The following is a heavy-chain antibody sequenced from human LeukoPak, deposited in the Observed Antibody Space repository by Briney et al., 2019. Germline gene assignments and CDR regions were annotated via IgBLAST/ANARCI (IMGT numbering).Heavy chain of an antibody. J-gene: IGHJ4*02. CDR3: AKGGLVRGVIITALFDY. CDR1: GFTSSSYA. CDR2: ISGSGGST. D-gene: IGHD3-10*01. V-gene: IGHV3-23*01. Sequence: PGGSLRLSCAASGFTSSSYAMSWVRQAPGKGLEWVSAISGSGGSTYYADSVRGRFTISRDNSKNTLYLRMNSLRAEDTAVYYCAKGGLVRGVIITALFDYWGQGTLVTVSS.